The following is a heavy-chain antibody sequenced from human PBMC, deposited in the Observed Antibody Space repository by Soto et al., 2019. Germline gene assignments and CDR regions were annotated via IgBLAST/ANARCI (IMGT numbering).Heavy chain of an antibody. CDR3: ARDPYYDFWSGSNWFDP. J-gene: IGHJ5*02. CDR1: GYTFTNYA. Sequence: VKVSCKASGYTFTNYAMHLVRQAPLQRLEWMGWINAGNGDTKYSQNFQGRVTITRDTSASTAYMELSSLRSEDTAVYYCARDPYYDFWSGSNWFDPWGQGTLVTVSS. CDR2: INAGNGDT. V-gene: IGHV1-3*01. D-gene: IGHD3-3*01.